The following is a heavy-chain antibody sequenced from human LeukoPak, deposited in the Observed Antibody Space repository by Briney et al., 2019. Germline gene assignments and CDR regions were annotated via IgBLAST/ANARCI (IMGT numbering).Heavy chain of an antibody. CDR1: GFTFSSYS. CDR3: ARGRGYGSGSYYGMDV. CDR2: ISSSGSTI. D-gene: IGHD3-10*01. Sequence: GGSLRLSCAASGFTFSSYSMNWIRQAPGKGLEWVSDISSSGSTIYYADSVKGRFTISRDNAKKSLYLQMNSLRAEDTAVYYCARGRGYGSGSYYGMDVWGQGTTVTVSS. J-gene: IGHJ6*02. V-gene: IGHV3-48*04.